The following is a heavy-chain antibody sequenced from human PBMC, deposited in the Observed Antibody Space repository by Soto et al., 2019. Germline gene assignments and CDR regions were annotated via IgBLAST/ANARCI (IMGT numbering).Heavy chain of an antibody. D-gene: IGHD3-16*02. V-gene: IGHV3-30*03. Sequence: QVQLVESGGGVVQPGRSLRLSCAASGFTFSSYAMHWVRQAPGKGLGWVAVISYDGSDKYYADSVKGRFTISRDNSKNRLNLPRNSLRADDTAVYYWGRALGGLSPESYDYWGQGTLIPVSS. J-gene: IGHJ4*02. CDR3: GRALGGLSPESYDY. CDR1: GFTFSSYA. CDR2: ISYDGSDK.